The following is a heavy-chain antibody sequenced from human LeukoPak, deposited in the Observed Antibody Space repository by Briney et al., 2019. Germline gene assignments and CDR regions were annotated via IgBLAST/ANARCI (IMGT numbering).Heavy chain of an antibody. CDR2: IDHRGDT. Sequence: SETLSLTCAVYGGSFSPYYWSWIRQSPGKGLEWIAEIDHRGDTNYNPSVKSRVTISIDTSKNQFSLNMRSLSAADTAVYYCARGATISETGYFDFWGQGTLVTVPS. V-gene: IGHV4-34*01. CDR1: GGSFSPYY. D-gene: IGHD5-24*01. J-gene: IGHJ4*03. CDR3: ARGATISETGYFDF.